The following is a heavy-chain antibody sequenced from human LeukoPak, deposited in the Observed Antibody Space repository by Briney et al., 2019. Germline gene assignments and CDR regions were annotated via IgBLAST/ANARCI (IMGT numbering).Heavy chain of an antibody. J-gene: IGHJ6*02. CDR1: RFTLSTYW. V-gene: IGHV3-21*01. CDR2: ISSSSSYI. D-gene: IGHD3-10*01. CDR3: ARVGPLWFGELFTPLPYYYYYGMDV. Sequence: GGSLRLSCAASRFTLSTYWMSWVRQAPGKGLEWVSSISSSSSYIYYADSVKGRFTISRDNAKNSLYLQMNSLRDEDTAVYYCARVGPLWFGELFTPLPYYYYYGMDVWGQGTTVTVSS.